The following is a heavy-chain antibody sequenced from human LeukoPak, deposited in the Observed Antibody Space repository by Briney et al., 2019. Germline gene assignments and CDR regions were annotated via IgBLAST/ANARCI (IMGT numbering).Heavy chain of an antibody. Sequence: GASVKVSCKASGYTFGSQAIHWVGQAPGQRLEWMGWINSGSCNTKYSQEFQGRLTITRDTSASTAYLQLSSLRSEDMAVYYCARGNRPLRPWFDPWGQGTLVTVSS. V-gene: IGHV1-3*03. CDR2: INSGSCNT. J-gene: IGHJ5*02. CDR3: ARGNRPLRPWFDP. CDR1: GYTFGSQA. D-gene: IGHD1-14*01.